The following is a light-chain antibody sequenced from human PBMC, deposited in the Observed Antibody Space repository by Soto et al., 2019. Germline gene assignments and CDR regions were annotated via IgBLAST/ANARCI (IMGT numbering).Light chain of an antibody. J-gene: IGKJ5*01. V-gene: IGKV3-15*01. CDR2: GAS. Sequence: EIVMTQSPATLSVSPGERATLSCRASQSVSSNLAWYQQKPGQAPRRLIYGASTRATGIPARFSRSGSGTELTVTIRSLQSEDFAVYSCQQYNNWHPITFGQGTRLEIK. CDR1: QSVSSN. CDR3: QQYNNWHPIT.